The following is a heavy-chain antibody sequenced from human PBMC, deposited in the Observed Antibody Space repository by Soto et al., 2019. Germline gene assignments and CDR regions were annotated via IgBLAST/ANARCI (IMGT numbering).Heavy chain of an antibody. D-gene: IGHD3-3*01. J-gene: IGHJ3*02. Sequence: GESLRLSCAASGFTFSSYWMSWVRQAPGKGLEWVANIKQDGSEKYYVDSVKGRFTISRDNAKNSLYLQMNSLRAEDTAVYYCARDFTHYDFWSDSLSFDAFDIWGQGTMVTVSS. CDR3: ARDFTHYDFWSDSLSFDAFDI. CDR1: GFTFSSYW. CDR2: IKQDGSEK. V-gene: IGHV3-7*03.